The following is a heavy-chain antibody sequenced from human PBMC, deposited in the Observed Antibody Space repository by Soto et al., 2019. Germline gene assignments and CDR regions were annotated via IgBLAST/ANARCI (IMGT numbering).Heavy chain of an antibody. Sequence: PSETLSLTCTVSGGSISSYYWSWIRQPPGKGLEWIGYIYYSGSTNYNPSLKSRVTISVDTSKNQFSLKLSSVTAADTAVYYCARVPYYYDSSGYYYPKDAFDIWGQGTMVTVSS. J-gene: IGHJ3*02. V-gene: IGHV4-59*01. CDR1: GGSISSYY. D-gene: IGHD3-22*01. CDR3: ARVPYYYDSSGYYYPKDAFDI. CDR2: IYYSGST.